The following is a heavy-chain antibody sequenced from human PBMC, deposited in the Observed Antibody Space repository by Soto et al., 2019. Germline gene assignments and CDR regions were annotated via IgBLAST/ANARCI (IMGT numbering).Heavy chain of an antibody. V-gene: IGHV1-2*02. J-gene: IGHJ4*02. Sequence: QVQLVQSGAEVKKPGASVKVSCEASGYSFIDYYIHWVRQAPGQGFEWMGRISPKSGGTNYAKKFEGRVTLTWDTSLNTAYMELSSLKSDETAVYYCARPPGYISDWYYFDLWGQGTRVTVSS. CDR3: ARPPGYISDWYYFDL. D-gene: IGHD3-9*01. CDR2: ISPKSGGT. CDR1: GYSFIDYY.